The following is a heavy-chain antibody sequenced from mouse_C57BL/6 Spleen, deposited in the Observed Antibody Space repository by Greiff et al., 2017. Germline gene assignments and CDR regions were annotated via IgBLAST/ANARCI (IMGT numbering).Heavy chain of an antibody. D-gene: IGHD1-1*01. CDR1: GFTFSDYY. Sequence: DVKLVESEGGLVQPGSSMKLSCTASGFTFSDYYMAWVRQVPEKGLEWVANINYDGSSTYYLDSLKSRFIISRDNAKNILYLQMSSLKSEDTATYYCARDYGDYWGQGTTLTVSS. J-gene: IGHJ2*01. CDR3: ARDYGDY. V-gene: IGHV5-16*01. CDR2: INYDGSST.